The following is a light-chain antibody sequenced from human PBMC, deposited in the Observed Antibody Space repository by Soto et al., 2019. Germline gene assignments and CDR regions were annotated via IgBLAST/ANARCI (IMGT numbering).Light chain of an antibody. CDR2: GTT. CDR1: QTVSSNY. CDR3: QQYGSSPQT. Sequence: EIVLTQSPGTVSLSPGETATLSCRASQTVSSNYLAWYQQKPGQAPRLLIYGTTSRATGVPDRFSGGGSGTAFTLTISGREPEDFALYNCQQYGSSPQTFGGGTKVESK. J-gene: IGKJ4*01. V-gene: IGKV3-20*01.